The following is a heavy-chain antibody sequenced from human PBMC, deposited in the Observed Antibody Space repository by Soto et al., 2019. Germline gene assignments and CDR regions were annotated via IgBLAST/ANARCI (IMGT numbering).Heavy chain of an antibody. CDR2: ISYDGSNK. Sequence: QVQLVESGGGVVQPGRSLRLSCAASGFTFSSYGMHWVRQAPGKGLEWVAVISYDGSNKYYADSVKGRFTISRDNSKTTLYLQMNSLRGEDTAVYYCATAMDYRTFDYWGQGTLVIVSS. CDR1: GFTFSSYG. D-gene: IGHD3-10*01. J-gene: IGHJ4*02. CDR3: ATAMDYRTFDY. V-gene: IGHV3-30*03.